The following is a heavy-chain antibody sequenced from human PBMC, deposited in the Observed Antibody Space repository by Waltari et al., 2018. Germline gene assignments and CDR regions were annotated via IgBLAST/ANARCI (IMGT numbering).Heavy chain of an antibody. Sequence: EVQLLESGGGLVQPGGSLRLSCAASGFTFSSYWMRWVRQAPGKGLEWVANIKQDGSEKYYVDSVKGRFTISRDNAKNSLYLQMNSLRAEDTAVYYCAGKVVVAATSWFDPWGQGTLVTVSS. J-gene: IGHJ5*02. CDR2: IKQDGSEK. CDR1: GFTFSSYW. CDR3: AGKVVVAATSWFDP. V-gene: IGHV3-7*01. D-gene: IGHD2-15*01.